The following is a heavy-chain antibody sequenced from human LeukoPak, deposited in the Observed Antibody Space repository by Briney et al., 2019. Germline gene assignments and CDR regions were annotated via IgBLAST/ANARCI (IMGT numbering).Heavy chain of an antibody. CDR1: GYSISSGYY. CDR2: IYYSGNT. D-gene: IGHD6-19*01. Sequence: PSETLSLTCAVSGYSISSGYYWGWIRQPPGKGLEWIGSIYYSGNTYYNPSLKSRVTMSVDTSKNQFSLKLSSVTAADTAVYYCARHALTWAVATHYFDYWGQGTLVTVSS. V-gene: IGHV4-38-2*01. CDR3: ARHALTWAVATHYFDY. J-gene: IGHJ4*02.